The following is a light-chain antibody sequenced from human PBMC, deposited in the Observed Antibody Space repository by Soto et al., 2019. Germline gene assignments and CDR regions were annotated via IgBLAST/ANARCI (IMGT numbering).Light chain of an antibody. CDR2: GAS. V-gene: IGKV3-15*01. Sequence: EIVMTQSPATLSVSPGERATLSCRASQSVSSNLAWYQQKPGQAPRLLIYGASTRATGIPARFSGSGSGTDFALNYSGLQSEDCAVYYCQQYNNWPPWTFGQGTKVEIK. CDR1: QSVSSN. J-gene: IGKJ1*01. CDR3: QQYNNWPPWT.